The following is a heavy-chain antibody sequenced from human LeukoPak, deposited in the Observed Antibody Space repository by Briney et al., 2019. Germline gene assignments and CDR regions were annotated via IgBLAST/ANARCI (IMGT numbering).Heavy chain of an antibody. CDR1: GFTFSSYD. D-gene: IGHD5-18*01. Sequence: SGGSLRLSCAASGFTFSSYDMHWVRQVTGKGLEWVSVIGTAGDTYYPGSVKGRFTISRENAKNSLYLQMNSLRVGDTAVYYCAKDLSRQEYSYGFAYWGQGILVTVSS. J-gene: IGHJ4*02. V-gene: IGHV3-13*04. CDR2: IGTAGDT. CDR3: AKDLSRQEYSYGFAY.